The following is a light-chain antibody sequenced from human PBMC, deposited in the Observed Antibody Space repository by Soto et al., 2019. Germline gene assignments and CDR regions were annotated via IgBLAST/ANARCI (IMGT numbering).Light chain of an antibody. CDR1: QSVSTNY. CDR2: GSS. CDR3: QQYGSSPPYT. J-gene: IGKJ2*01. V-gene: IGKV3-20*01. Sequence: EVVLTQSPGTLSLSPGERASLSCRASQSVSTNYLAWYQQKPGQSPKLLIVGSSDRATGIPDRFSGSGSGTEFTRTSSRLEPEDFAVYYCQQYGSSPPYTFGQGTKRDIK.